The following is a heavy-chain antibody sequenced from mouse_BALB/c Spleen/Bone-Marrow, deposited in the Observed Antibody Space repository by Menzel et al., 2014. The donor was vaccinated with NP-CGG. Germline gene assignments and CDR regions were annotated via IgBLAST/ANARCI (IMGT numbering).Heavy chain of an antibody. D-gene: IGHD2-2*01. CDR2: IYPGSGST. CDR1: GYIFTSYW. Sequence: QVQLQQSGAELVRPGASVKLSCKTSGYIFTSYWIHWVKQRSGQGLEWIARIYPGSGSTYYNEKFEGKATLTADKSSSTAYMHLSSLKSEDSAFYFCASGVTTGWFVYWGQGTLVTVSA. CDR3: ASGVTTGWFVY. J-gene: IGHJ3*01. V-gene: IGHV1-76*01.